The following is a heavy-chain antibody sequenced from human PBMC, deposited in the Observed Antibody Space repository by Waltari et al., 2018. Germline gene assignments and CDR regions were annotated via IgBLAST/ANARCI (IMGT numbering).Heavy chain of an antibody. CDR3: ARSPLYQLLGWFDP. J-gene: IGHJ5*02. Sequence: QVQLVQSGAEVKKPGSSVKVSCKASGGTFSSYAISWVRQAPGQGLEWMGRIIPILGIANYAQKFQGRVTITADKSTSTAYMELSSLRSEDTAVYYCARSPLYQLLGWFDPWGQGTLVTVSS. CDR2: IIPILGIA. D-gene: IGHD2-2*01. CDR1: GGTFSSYA. V-gene: IGHV1-69*09.